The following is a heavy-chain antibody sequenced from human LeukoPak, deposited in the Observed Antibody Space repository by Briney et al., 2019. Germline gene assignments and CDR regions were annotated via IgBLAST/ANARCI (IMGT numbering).Heavy chain of an antibody. D-gene: IGHD4-23*01. CDR3: AREQTRWMSYYMDV. CDR2: IYYSGST. J-gene: IGHJ6*03. Sequence: SETLSLTCTVSGGSISSSSYYWGWIRQPPGKGLEWIGSIYYSGSTYYNPSLKSRVTISVDTSKNQFSLKLSSVTAADTAVYYCAREQTRWMSYYMDVWGKGTTVTVSS. V-gene: IGHV4-39*07. CDR1: GGSISSSSYY.